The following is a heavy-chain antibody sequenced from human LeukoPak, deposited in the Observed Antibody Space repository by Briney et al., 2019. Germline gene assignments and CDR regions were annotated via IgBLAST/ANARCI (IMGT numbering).Heavy chain of an antibody. Sequence: GGPLRLSCAASGFTFSSYAMSWVRQAPGKGLEWVSAISGSGGSTYYADSAKGRFTISRDNSKNTLYLQMNSLRAEDTAVYYCAKHGSGSYYSDWFDPWGQGTLVTVSS. CDR1: GFTFSSYA. CDR3: AKHGSGSYYSDWFDP. V-gene: IGHV3-23*01. J-gene: IGHJ5*02. CDR2: ISGSGGST. D-gene: IGHD3-10*01.